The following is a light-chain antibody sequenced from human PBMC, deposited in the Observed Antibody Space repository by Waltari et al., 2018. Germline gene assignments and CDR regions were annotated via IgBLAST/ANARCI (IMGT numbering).Light chain of an antibody. CDR1: QSVRDY. J-gene: IGKJ4*01. Sequence: EVVLTQSPATLSLSPGERATLSCRASQSVRDYLVWYQQKPGQAPRLLIYGASKRATGIPPRFSGSGSGTDFTLTISSLEPEDIAVYYCQHRSTWRHTFGGGTKVEIK. CDR3: QHRSTWRHT. V-gene: IGKV3-11*01. CDR2: GAS.